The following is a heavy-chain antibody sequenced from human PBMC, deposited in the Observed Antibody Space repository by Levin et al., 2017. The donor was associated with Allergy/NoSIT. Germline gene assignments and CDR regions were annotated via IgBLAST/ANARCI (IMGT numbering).Heavy chain of an antibody. CDR3: AKGHYYDSSGFLYKSDAFDM. J-gene: IGHJ3*02. Sequence: GSLRLSCAASGFTFKSYGMTWVRQAPGKGLEWVAVISGNGASTYYADSVKGRFTISRDNSKNTLYVQMNSLRVEDTAIYYCAKGHYYDSSGFLYKSDAFDMWGQGTKVTVSS. V-gene: IGHV3-23*01. CDR2: ISGNGAST. D-gene: IGHD3-22*01. CDR1: GFTFKSYG.